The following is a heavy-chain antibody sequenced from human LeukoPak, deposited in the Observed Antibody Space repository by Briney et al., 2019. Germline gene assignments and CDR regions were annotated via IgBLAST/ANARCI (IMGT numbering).Heavy chain of an antibody. V-gene: IGHV3-21*01. CDR3: VRDPSGSGFAFDS. CDR2: VSNNNNYI. CDR1: GFTLSSYG. J-gene: IGHJ4*02. Sequence: PGGSLRLSCTASGFTLSSYGMHWVRQAPGKGLEWVSSVSNNNNYIHYADSVKGRFTISRDNARKSLYLQMNSLRAEDTAVYYCVRDPSGSGFAFDSWGQGALVTVSS. D-gene: IGHD1-1*01.